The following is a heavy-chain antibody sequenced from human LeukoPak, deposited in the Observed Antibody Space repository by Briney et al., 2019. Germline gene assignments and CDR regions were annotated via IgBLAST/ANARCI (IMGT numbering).Heavy chain of an antibody. CDR1: GFTVSSNY. CDR2: IYSGGTS. J-gene: IGHJ4*02. D-gene: IGHD3/OR15-3a*01. Sequence: GGSLRLSCAASGFTVSSNYMTWVRQAPGKGLEWVSIIYSGGTSYYADSVKGRFTISRDKSKNTVYLQMNSLRAEDTAVYYCARGRDWVEYWGQGTLVTVSS. V-gene: IGHV3-53*01. CDR3: ARGRDWVEY.